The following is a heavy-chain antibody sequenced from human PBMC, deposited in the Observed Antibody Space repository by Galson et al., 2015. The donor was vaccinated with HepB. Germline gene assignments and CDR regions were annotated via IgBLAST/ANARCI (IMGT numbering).Heavy chain of an antibody. V-gene: IGHV1-2*06. Sequence: QSGAEVKKPGASVKVSCTASGYTFPGYYMHWVRQAPGQGLEWMGRINPNSGGTNYAQKFQGRVTMTRDTSISTAYMELSRLRSDDTAVYYCAASSLYCSSTSCYRYSYGWFDPWGQGTLVTVSS. D-gene: IGHD2-2*01. CDR1: GYTFPGYY. CDR2: INPNSGGT. CDR3: AASSLYCSSTSCYRYSYGWFDP. J-gene: IGHJ5*02.